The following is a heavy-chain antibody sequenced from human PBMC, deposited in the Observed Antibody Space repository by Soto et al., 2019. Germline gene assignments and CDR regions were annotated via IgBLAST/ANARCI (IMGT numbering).Heavy chain of an antibody. CDR3: ASPKIAFYNWFDP. CDR1: GGSISSSSYY. D-gene: IGHD3-3*02. CDR2: NYYRGST. V-gene: IGHV4-39*01. J-gene: IGHJ5*02. Sequence: QLQLQESGPGLVKPSETLSLTCTVSGGSISSSSYYWGWIRQPPGKGLEWIGSNYYRGSTYYNPSLKRRVPISVAPSKNQFSLKLSSVTAADTAVYYCASPKIAFYNWFDPWGQGTLVTVSS.